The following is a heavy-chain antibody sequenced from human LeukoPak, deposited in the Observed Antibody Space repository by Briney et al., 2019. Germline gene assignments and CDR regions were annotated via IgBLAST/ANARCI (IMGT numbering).Heavy chain of an antibody. CDR3: ARRGPTKGYYYYMDV. CDR1: GGSISSGSYY. J-gene: IGHJ6*03. D-gene: IGHD3-10*01. CDR2: IHTSGST. Sequence: PSQTLSLTCTVSGGSISSGSYYWSWIRQPAGKGLEWIGRIHTSGSTNYNPSLKSRVTISVDTSKNQFSLKLSSVTAADTAVYYCARRGPTKGYYYYMDVWGKGTTVTISS. V-gene: IGHV4-61*02.